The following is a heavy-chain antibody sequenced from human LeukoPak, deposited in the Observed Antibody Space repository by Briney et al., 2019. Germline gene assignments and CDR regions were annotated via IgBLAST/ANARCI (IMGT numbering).Heavy chain of an antibody. CDR2: INPSGGST. CDR3: AREVGSSCFDY. D-gene: IGHD6-6*01. CDR1: GYTFTSYY. Sequence: ASVNVSCKASGYTFTSYYMHWVRQAPGQGLEWMGIINPSGGSTSYAQKFQGRVTMTRDMSTSTVYMELSSLRSEDTAVYYCAREVGSSCFDYWGQGTLVTVSS. J-gene: IGHJ4*02. V-gene: IGHV1-46*01.